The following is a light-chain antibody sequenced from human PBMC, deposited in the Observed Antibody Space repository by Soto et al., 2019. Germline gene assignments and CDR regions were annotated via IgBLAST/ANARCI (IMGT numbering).Light chain of an antibody. Sequence: EVVLTQSPATLSLSPGEGATLSCRASQSVTIYLAWYQMKSGQPPRLLIYDVSKSATGIPARFSGSGSGTDFNLNIASLEPEDSAFYFCQQRSNWPSTFGQGTRLEIK. J-gene: IGKJ5*01. V-gene: IGKV3-11*01. CDR3: QQRSNWPST. CDR1: QSVTIY. CDR2: DVS.